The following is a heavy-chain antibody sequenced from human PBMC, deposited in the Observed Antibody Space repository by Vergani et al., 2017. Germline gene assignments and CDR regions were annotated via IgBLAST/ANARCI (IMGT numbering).Heavy chain of an antibody. Sequence: QVQLVESGGGVAQPGRSLRLSCAASEFTFSNYGMHWVRQAPGKGLEWVAVIWFDGSNKYYADSLKGRFTISRDNSKNTLYLQMNSLRAEDTAIYYCARGPYWREAGVPHFDYWGQGTLVTVSS. CDR2: IWFDGSNK. V-gene: IGHV3-33*01. CDR3: ARGPYWREAGVPHFDY. J-gene: IGHJ4*02. D-gene: IGHD6-13*01. CDR1: EFTFSNYG.